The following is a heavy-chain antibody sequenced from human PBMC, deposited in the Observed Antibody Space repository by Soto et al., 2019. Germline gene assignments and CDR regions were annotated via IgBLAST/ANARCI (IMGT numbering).Heavy chain of an antibody. Sequence: QVQLVESGGGVVQPGRSLRLSCAASGFTFSSHSIQWVRQAPGKGLEWVADISYDGSIKYYADAVKGRFTISRDNSAIAAYLQMNSLRAEDTAVFYCAREWSTSGDLDYWGQGTLVIVSS. D-gene: IGHD3-10*01. J-gene: IGHJ4*02. V-gene: IGHV3-30-3*01. CDR3: AREWSTSGDLDY. CDR1: GFTFSSHS. CDR2: ISYDGSIK.